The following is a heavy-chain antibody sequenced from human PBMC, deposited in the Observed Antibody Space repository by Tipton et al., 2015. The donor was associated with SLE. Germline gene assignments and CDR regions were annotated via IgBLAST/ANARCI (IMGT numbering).Heavy chain of an antibody. CDR1: GGSISSYH. Sequence: LRLSCTVSGGSISSYHWGWIRQPPGKGLEWIGSIYYSGSTYYNPSLKSRVTISVDTSKNQFSLKLSSVTAADTAVYYCAREWGDAFDIWGQGTMVTVSS. J-gene: IGHJ3*02. CDR2: IYYSGST. V-gene: IGHV4-39*07. CDR3: AREWGDAFDI. D-gene: IGHD3-16*01.